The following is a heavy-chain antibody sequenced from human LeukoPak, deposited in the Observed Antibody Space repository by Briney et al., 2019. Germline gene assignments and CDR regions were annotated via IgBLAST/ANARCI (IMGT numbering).Heavy chain of an antibody. D-gene: IGHD5-24*01. CDR3: ARVRGERWLQYYYFDY. V-gene: IGHV5-51*01. CDR2: IYPGDSDT. CDR1: GYSFTSYW. Sequence: GESLKIPCKGSGYSFTSYWIGWVRQMPGKGLEWMGIIYPGDSDTRYSPSFQGQVTISADKSISTAYLQWSSLKASDTAMYYCARVRGERWLQYYYFDYWGQGTLVTVSS. J-gene: IGHJ4*02.